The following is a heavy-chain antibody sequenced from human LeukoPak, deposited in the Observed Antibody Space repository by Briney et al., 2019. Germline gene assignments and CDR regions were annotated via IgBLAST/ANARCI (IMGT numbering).Heavy chain of an antibody. J-gene: IGHJ3*02. D-gene: IGHD3-22*01. V-gene: IGHV3-48*01. Sequence: QPGGSLRLSCAAAGFTFSSYVMNWVRQAPGKGLEWVSYISSRSSTIYYADSVKGRFTISRDNANNSLYLQMNSLSAEDTAVYYCARTPYYYDSSGYYYAGIGFAFDIWGQGTMVTVSS. CDR1: GFTFSSYV. CDR2: ISSRSSTI. CDR3: ARTPYYYDSSGYYYAGIGFAFDI.